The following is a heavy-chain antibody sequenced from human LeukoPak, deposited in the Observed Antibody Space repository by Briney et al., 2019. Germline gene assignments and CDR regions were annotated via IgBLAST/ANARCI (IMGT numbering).Heavy chain of an antibody. CDR1: GGSISSSSYY. Sequence: PSGTLSLTCTVSGGSISSSSYYWGWIRQPPGKGLEWIGSIYYSGSTYYNPSLKSRVTISVDTSKNQFSLKLSSVTAADTAVYYCARHAGCSSTSCYISYSSWYEGTYYYGMDVWGQGTTVTVSS. CDR3: ARHAGCSSTSCYISYSSWYEGTYYYGMDV. D-gene: IGHD2-2*02. V-gene: IGHV4-39*01. J-gene: IGHJ6*02. CDR2: IYYSGST.